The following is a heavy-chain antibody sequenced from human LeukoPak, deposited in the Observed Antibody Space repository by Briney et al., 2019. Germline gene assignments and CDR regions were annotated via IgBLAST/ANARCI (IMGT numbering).Heavy chain of an antibody. CDR3: VRAGDLENWYAY. V-gene: IGHV1-69*13. Sequence: SVKVSCKASGGTFSSYAISWVRQAPGQGLEWMGGIIPIFGTANYAQKFQGRVTITADESTSTAYMELSSLRSEDTAVYYCVRAGDLENWYAYWGQGTLVTVSS. D-gene: IGHD1-1*01. CDR2: IIPIFGTA. CDR1: GGTFSSYA. J-gene: IGHJ4*02.